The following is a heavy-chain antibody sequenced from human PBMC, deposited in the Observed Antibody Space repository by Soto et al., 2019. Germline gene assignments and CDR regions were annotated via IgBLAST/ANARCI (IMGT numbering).Heavy chain of an antibody. CDR2: INAGNGNT. J-gene: IGHJ6*02. CDR1: GYTFTSYA. Sequence: ASVKVSCKASGYTFTSYAMHWVRQAPGQRLEWMGWINAGNGNTKYSQKFQGRVTITRDTSASTAYMELSSLRSEDTAVYYCARDPPPHVSGYYYYYYYGMDVWGQGTTVNVSS. CDR3: ARDPPPHVSGYYYYYYYGMDV. D-gene: IGHD3-3*01. V-gene: IGHV1-3*01.